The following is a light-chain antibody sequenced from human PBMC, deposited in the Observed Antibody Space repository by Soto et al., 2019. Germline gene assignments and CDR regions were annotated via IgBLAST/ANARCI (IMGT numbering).Light chain of an antibody. J-gene: IGKJ2*01. CDR2: GAS. V-gene: IGKV3-20*01. CDR1: QSVSSSN. CDR3: QQYGSSSLYT. Sequence: EIVLTQSPGTLSLSPGERATLSCRASQSVSSSNLAWYQQKPGQAPRLLIYGASSRATGIPDRFSGSGSGTDFTITISRLEPEDFAVYYCQQYGSSSLYTFGQGTKLEIK.